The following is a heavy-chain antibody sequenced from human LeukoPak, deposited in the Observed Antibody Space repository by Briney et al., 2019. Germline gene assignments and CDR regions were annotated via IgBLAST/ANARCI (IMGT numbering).Heavy chain of an antibody. D-gene: IGHD3-10*01. CDR1: GGSISSGGYY. CDR2: IYYSGST. Sequence: PSETLSLTCTVSGGSISSGGYYWSWIRQHPGKGLEWIGYIYYSGSTYYNPSLKSRVTISVDTSKSQFSLNLNSVTAADTAVYYCARAPPNYFALGSYVDFWGQGTLVTVSS. CDR3: ARAPPNYFALGSYVDF. V-gene: IGHV4-31*03. J-gene: IGHJ4*02.